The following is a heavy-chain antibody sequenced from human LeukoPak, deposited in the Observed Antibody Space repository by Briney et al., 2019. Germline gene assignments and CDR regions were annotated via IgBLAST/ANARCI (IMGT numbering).Heavy chain of an antibody. J-gene: IGHJ6*03. Sequence: SETLSLTCAVSGGSISSNSYYWGWIRQPPGKGLEWIGSIYYSGSTYSNPSLKSRVTISVDTSKNQFSLKLSSVTAADTAVYYCASFYCSGGSCYQYYYYYCMDVWGKGTTVTISS. CDR1: GGSISSNSYY. CDR2: IYYSGST. CDR3: ASFYCSGGSCYQYYYYYCMDV. D-gene: IGHD2-15*01. V-gene: IGHV4-39*01.